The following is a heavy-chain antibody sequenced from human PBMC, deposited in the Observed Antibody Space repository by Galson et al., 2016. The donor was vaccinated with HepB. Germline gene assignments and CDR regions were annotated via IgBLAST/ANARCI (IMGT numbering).Heavy chain of an antibody. CDR2: INSRGTNM. V-gene: IGHV3-48*03. D-gene: IGHD3-3*01. CDR1: GFTFSQYE. Sequence: SLRLSCAASGFTFSQYEMNWVRQPPGKGLEWISYINSRGTNMDYADSVKGRFTISRDNTQNSLYLHMNGLRAEDSAVYYCARDRGYYDFWSAFPTVAMDVWGQGTTVTVSS. J-gene: IGHJ6*02. CDR3: ARDRGYYDFWSAFPTVAMDV.